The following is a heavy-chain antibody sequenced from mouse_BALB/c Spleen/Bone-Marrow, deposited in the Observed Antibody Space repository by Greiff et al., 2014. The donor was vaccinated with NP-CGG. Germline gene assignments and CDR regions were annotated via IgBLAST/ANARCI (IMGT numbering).Heavy chain of an antibody. CDR3: AREGDTNFDV. V-gene: IGHV1S137*01. CDR1: GYTFTDYG. D-gene: IGHD3-3*01. J-gene: IGHJ1*01. CDR2: ISTYYGDA. Sequence: VKLMESGAELVRPGVSVKISCKGSGYTFTDYGMHWVKQSHAKSLEWIGVISTYYGDASYNQKFKGKATMTVDKSSSTAYMELARLTSEGSAIYYCAREGDTNFDVWGAGTTVTVSS.